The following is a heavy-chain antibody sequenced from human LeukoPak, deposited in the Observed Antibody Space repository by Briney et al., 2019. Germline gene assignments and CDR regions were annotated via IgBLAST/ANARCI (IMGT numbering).Heavy chain of an antibody. Sequence: GGSLRLSCAASGFTFSSYGMHWVRQAPGKGLEWVAVISYDGSNKYYADSVKGRFTISRDNSKNTLYLQMNSLRAEDTAVYYCARAAAGNYFDPWGQGTLVTVSS. J-gene: IGHJ5*02. V-gene: IGHV3-30*03. CDR1: GFTFSSYG. CDR2: ISYDGSNK. D-gene: IGHD6-13*01. CDR3: ARAAAGNYFDP.